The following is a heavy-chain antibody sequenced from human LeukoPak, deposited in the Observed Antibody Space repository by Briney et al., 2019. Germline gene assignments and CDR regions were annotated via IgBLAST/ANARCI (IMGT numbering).Heavy chain of an antibody. D-gene: IGHD4-17*01. V-gene: IGHV1-69*04. CDR1: GGTFSSYA. CDR2: IIPILGIA. CDR3: ARDLDTMTTVTTWEVYVFDY. J-gene: IGHJ4*02. Sequence: ASVKISCKASGGTFSSYAISWVRQAPGQGLEWMGRIIPILGIANYAQKFQGRVTITADKSTSTAYMELSSLRSEDTAVYYCARDLDTMTTVTTWEVYVFDYWGQGTLVTVSS.